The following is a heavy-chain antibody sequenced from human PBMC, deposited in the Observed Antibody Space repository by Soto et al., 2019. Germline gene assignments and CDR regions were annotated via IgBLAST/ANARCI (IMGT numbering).Heavy chain of an antibody. CDR3: AARPYYYYGLDV. V-gene: IGHV5-10-1*01. CDR1: GYSFTSYW. CDR2: IDPSDSYT. D-gene: IGHD3-10*01. J-gene: IGHJ6*02. Sequence: GESLKISCKGSGYSFTSYWISWVRQMPGKGLEWMGRIDPSDSYTNYSPSFQGHVTISADKSISTAYLQWSSLKASDTAMYYCAARPYYYYGLDVWGQGTTVTVYS.